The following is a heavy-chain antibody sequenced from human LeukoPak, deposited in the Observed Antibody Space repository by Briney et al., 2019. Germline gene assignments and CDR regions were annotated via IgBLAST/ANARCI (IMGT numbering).Heavy chain of an antibody. Sequence: SETLSLTCTVSGDSISSGGYYWSWIRQHPGKGLEWIGYIYYSGSTYYNPSLKSRVTISVDTSKNQFSLKLSSVTAADTAVYYCARADILTGYPIFDYWGQGTLVTVSS. V-gene: IGHV4-31*03. J-gene: IGHJ4*02. CDR2: IYYSGST. D-gene: IGHD3-9*01. CDR1: GDSISSGGYY. CDR3: ARADILTGYPIFDY.